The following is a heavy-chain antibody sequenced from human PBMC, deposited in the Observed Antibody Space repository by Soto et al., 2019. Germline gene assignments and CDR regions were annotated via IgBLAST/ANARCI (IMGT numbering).Heavy chain of an antibody. J-gene: IGHJ5*02. CDR2: IYYSGST. Sequence: QVQLQESGPGLVKPSQTLSLTCTVSGGSISSGGYYWSWIRQHPGKGLEWIGYIYYSGSTYYNPSLKSRVTISVDTSKNQFSLKLSSVTAAYTAVYYCARGYPSIVVVPAATRTNWFDPWGQGTLVTVSS. D-gene: IGHD2-2*01. CDR3: ARGYPSIVVVPAATRTNWFDP. CDR1: GGSISSGGYY. V-gene: IGHV4-31*03.